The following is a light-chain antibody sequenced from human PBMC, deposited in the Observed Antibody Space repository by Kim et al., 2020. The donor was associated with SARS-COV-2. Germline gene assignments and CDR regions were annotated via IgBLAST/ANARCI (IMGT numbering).Light chain of an antibody. CDR3: QQYDNLPPLS. J-gene: IGKJ4*01. CDR2: DAS. Sequence: DIQMTQSPPSLYASVGDRVTITCQASQDIRNYLNWYQQKPGKAPKLLIYDASTLETGVPSRFSGSGSGTRFTFTITNLQPEDFATYYCQQYDNLPPLSFGGGTKLEIK. CDR1: QDIRNY. V-gene: IGKV1-33*01.